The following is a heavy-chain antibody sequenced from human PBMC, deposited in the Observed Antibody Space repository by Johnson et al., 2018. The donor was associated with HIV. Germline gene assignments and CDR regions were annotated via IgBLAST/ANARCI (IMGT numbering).Heavy chain of an antibody. CDR2: ISYDGSNK. CDR1: GFTFSSYA. Sequence: QVQLVESGGGVVQPGRSLRLSCAASGFTFSSYAMHWVRQAPGKGLEWVAVISYDGSNKYYADSVKGRFTISRDNSKNTLYLQMNSLRAEDTAVYYCAKDVELHGAFDIWGQGTMVTVSS. V-gene: IGHV3-30*04. CDR3: AKDVELHGAFDI. D-gene: IGHD1-26*01. J-gene: IGHJ3*02.